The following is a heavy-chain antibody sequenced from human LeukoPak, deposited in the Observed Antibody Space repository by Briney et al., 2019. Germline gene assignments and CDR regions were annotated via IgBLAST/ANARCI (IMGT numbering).Heavy chain of an antibody. Sequence: SVKVSCKASGGTFSSYAISWVRQAPGQGLEWMGGIIPIFGTANYAQKFQGRVTITTDESTSTAYMELSSLRSEDTAVYYCARGIAARLSRYCYMDVWGKGTTVTVSS. D-gene: IGHD6-6*01. V-gene: IGHV1-69*05. CDR2: IIPIFGTA. CDR3: ARGIAARLSRYCYMDV. CDR1: GGTFSSYA. J-gene: IGHJ6*03.